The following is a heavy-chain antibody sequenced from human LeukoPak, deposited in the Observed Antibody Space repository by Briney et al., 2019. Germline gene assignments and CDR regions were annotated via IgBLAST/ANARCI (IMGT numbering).Heavy chain of an antibody. Sequence: PGGSLRLSCAASGFTFSSYWMSWVRQAPGKGLEWVANIKQDGSEKYYVDFVKGRFTISRDNAKNSLYLQMNSLRAEDTAVYYCRYGSGSRYFDFWGQGTLVTVSS. J-gene: IGHJ4*02. D-gene: IGHD3-10*01. CDR1: GFTFSSYW. V-gene: IGHV3-7*01. CDR3: RYGSGSRYFDF. CDR2: IKQDGSEK.